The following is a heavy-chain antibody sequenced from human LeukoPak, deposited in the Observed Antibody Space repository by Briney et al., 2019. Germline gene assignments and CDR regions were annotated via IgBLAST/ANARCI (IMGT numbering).Heavy chain of an antibody. Sequence: ASVKVSCKASVDAFTGYYTHWVRLAPGQGLEWMGWINPNSGGTNYAQKFQGRVTMTRDTSISTTYMELSRLRSDDTAVYYCVRMRSIAVAGISDAFDIWGQGTMVTVSS. D-gene: IGHD6-19*01. V-gene: IGHV1-2*02. CDR3: VRMRSIAVAGISDAFDI. CDR1: VDAFTGYY. CDR2: INPNSGGT. J-gene: IGHJ3*02.